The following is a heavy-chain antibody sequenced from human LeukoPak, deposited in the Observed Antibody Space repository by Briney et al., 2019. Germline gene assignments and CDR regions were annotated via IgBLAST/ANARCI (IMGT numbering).Heavy chain of an antibody. Sequence: GGSLRLSCAAPGFTFSSYWMPWVRQAPGKGLVWVSRINSDGSSTNYADSVKGRFTISRDNAKNTLYLQMDSLRAEDTAVYYCARALTTSTTVTTGYWGQGILVTVSS. J-gene: IGHJ4*02. D-gene: IGHD4-17*01. CDR1: GFTFSSYW. V-gene: IGHV3-74*01. CDR3: ARALTTSTTVTTGY. CDR2: INSDGSST.